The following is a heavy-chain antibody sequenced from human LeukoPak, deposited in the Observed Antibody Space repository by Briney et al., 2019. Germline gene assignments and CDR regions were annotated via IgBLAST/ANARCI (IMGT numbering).Heavy chain of an antibody. Sequence: LGESLKTSCKGSGYSFTSYWIGWVRQMPGKGLEWMGIIYPGDSDTRYSPSFQGQVTISADKSISTAYLQWSSLKASDTAMYYCARLGCSSTSCYRDYYYYYMDVWGKGTTVTVSS. CDR1: GYSFTSYW. CDR2: IYPGDSDT. V-gene: IGHV5-51*01. D-gene: IGHD2-2*02. J-gene: IGHJ6*03. CDR3: ARLGCSSTSCYRDYYYYYMDV.